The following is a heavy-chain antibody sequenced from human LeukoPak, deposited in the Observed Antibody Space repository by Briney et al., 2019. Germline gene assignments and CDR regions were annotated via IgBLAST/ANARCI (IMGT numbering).Heavy chain of an antibody. Sequence: HPGGSLRLSCAASGFTLSSYAMSWVRQAPGKGREWVSDISGSGGSTYYADSVKGRFTISRDNSKNTLYLQMNSLRAQDTAVYYCAKDTPNYYDSSGYGNWGQGTLVTVSS. CDR1: GFTLSSYA. V-gene: IGHV3-23*01. CDR2: ISGSGGST. CDR3: AKDTPNYYDSSGYGN. J-gene: IGHJ4*02. D-gene: IGHD3-22*01.